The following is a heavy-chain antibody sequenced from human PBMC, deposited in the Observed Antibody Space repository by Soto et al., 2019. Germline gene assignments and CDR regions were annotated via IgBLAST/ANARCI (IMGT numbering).Heavy chain of an antibody. CDR3: ARAPRGYSYAADYYGMDV. D-gene: IGHD5-18*01. CDR1: GFTFTSSA. J-gene: IGHJ6*02. V-gene: IGHV1-58*01. Sequence: ASVKVSCKASGFTFTSSAVQWVRQARGQRLEWIGWIVVGSGNTNYAQKFQERVTITRDMSTSTAYMELSSLRSEDTAVYYCARAPRGYSYAADYYGMDVWGQGTTVTVSS. CDR2: IVVGSGNT.